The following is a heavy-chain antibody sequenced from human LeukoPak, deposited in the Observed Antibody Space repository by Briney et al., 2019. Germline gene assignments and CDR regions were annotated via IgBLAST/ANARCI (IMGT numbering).Heavy chain of an antibody. D-gene: IGHD1-26*01. V-gene: IGHV4-4*07. CDR3: ARGLIVGAADAFDI. CDR1: GGSISSYY. J-gene: IGHJ3*02. CDR2: IYTSGST. Sequence: SETLSLTCTVSGGSISSYYWSWIRQPAGKGLEWIGRIYTSGSTNYNPSLKSRVTMSVDTSKNQFSLKLSSVTAADTAVYYCARGLIVGAADAFDIWGQGTMVTVSS.